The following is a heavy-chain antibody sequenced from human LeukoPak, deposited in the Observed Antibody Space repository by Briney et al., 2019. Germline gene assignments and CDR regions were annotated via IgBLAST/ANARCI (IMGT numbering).Heavy chain of an antibody. CDR2: ISGSGGST. V-gene: IGHV3-23*01. D-gene: IGHD6-19*01. CDR1: GFTFSSYA. CDR3: AKEGQWPNYYYGMDV. J-gene: IGHJ6*02. Sequence: GGSLRLSCAASGFTFSSYAMSWVRQALGKGLEWVSAISGSGGSTYYADSVKGRFTISRDNSKNTLYLQMNSLRAEDTAVYYCAKEGQWPNYYYGMDVWGQGTTVTVSS.